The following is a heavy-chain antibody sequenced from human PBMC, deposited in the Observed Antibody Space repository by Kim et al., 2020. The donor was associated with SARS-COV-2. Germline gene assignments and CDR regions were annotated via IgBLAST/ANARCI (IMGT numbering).Heavy chain of an antibody. V-gene: IGHV4-39*01. CDR2: IYYSGST. Sequence: SETLSLTCTVSGGSISGAAYYWGWIRQPPGKGLEYIGTIYYSGSTYYSPSLQSRVTISLDTSKNQFSLELRSVTAADTAVYYCARGDSNSWYPNWFDSWGQGTLVTVSS. D-gene: IGHD6-13*01. CDR3: ARGDSNSWYPNWFDS. CDR1: GGSISGAAYY. J-gene: IGHJ5*01.